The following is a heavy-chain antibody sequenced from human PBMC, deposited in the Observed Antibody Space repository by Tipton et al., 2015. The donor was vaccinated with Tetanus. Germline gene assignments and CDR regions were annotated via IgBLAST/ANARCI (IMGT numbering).Heavy chain of an antibody. J-gene: IGHJ6*02. CDR3: ARDRGDYIYYGMDV. Sequence: QLVQSGAEVKKPGASVKVSCKASGYTFTGYYIYWVRQAPGQGLEWMGWIDPNSGGTVYAQKFQSRVTMTRYTSIGTVYMEVRSLRFDDTAVYYCARDRGDYIYYGMDVWGPGTSVTVS. CDR1: GYTFTGYY. D-gene: IGHD3-22*01. CDR2: IDPNSGGT. V-gene: IGHV1-2*02.